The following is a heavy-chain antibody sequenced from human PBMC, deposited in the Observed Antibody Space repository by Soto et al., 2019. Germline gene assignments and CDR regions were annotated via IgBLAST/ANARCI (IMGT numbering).Heavy chain of an antibody. J-gene: IGHJ6*02. CDR1: GYTFTSYD. CDR3: ARDQRKRYFDWYQHYYYGMDV. V-gene: IGHV1-8*01. CDR2: MNPNSGNT. D-gene: IGHD3-9*01. Sequence: ASVKVSCKASGYTFTSYDINWVRQATGQGLEWMGWMNPNSGNTGYAQKFQGRVTMTRNTSISTAYMELSSLRSEDTAVYYCARDQRKRYFDWYQHYYYGMDVWGQGTTVTVSS.